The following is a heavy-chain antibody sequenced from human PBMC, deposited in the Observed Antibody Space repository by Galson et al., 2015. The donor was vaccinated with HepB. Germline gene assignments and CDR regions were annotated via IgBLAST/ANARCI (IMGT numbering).Heavy chain of an antibody. Sequence: SETLSLTCSVSGASISRSNSYWGWIRQPPGKGLEWIGTIYYSGSTYYKPSLKSRVTLSVDTSKNQLSLNLNSVTAADMAVYYCARRGPGGSGYYRVLYYFDYWGQGILVTVSS. J-gene: IGHJ4*02. CDR3: ARRGPGGSGYYRVLYYFDY. CDR2: IYYSGST. D-gene: IGHD3-22*01. V-gene: IGHV4-39*01. CDR1: GASISRSNSY.